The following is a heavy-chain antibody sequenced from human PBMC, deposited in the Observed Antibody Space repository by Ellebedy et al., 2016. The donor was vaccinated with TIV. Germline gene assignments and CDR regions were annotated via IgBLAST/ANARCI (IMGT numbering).Heavy chain of an antibody. CDR1: GLTFSSYA. Sequence: GESLKISXAASGLTFSSYAMSWVRQAPGKGLEWVSSISYDSSYTYYAGSVRGRFTISRDNAKDSVFLEMNSLRAEDTAAYYCARDSASHLRFSYTDYWGRGTLIAVSS. J-gene: IGHJ4*02. CDR2: ISYDSSYT. CDR3: ARDSASHLRFSYTDY. V-gene: IGHV3-21*01. D-gene: IGHD4-11*01.